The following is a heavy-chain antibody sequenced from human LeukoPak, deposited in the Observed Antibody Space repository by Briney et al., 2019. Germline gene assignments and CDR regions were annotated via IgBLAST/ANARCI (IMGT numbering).Heavy chain of an antibody. CDR2: INPNSGDT. CDR1: GYTFTGYY. J-gene: IGHJ4*02. Sequence: GASVNVSCKASGYTFTGYYIHWVRQAPGQGLEWMGWINPNSGDTNYAQKFKGRVTVTRDTSITTAYMGLSRLNSDDTAMYYCARGPGGYSSSWYVNYWGQGTLVTVSS. CDR3: ARGPGGYSSSWYVNY. D-gene: IGHD6-13*01. V-gene: IGHV1-2*02.